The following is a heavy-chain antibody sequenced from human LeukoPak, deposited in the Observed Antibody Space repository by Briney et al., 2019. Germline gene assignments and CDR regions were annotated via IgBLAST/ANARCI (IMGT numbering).Heavy chain of an antibody. CDR3: ARDRPSCTNGVCYTSHFDY. CDR1: GGSNYV. CDR2: IIPFRGIT. V-gene: IGHV1-69*04. J-gene: IGHJ4*02. D-gene: IGHD2-8*01. Sequence: ASVKVSCKASGGSNYVISWVRQAPGQGLEWMGRIIPFRGITDYAQKFQDRVTITADKSTSTAYMELSTLRSEDSAVYYCARDRPSCTNGVCYTSHFDYWGQGTLVTVSS.